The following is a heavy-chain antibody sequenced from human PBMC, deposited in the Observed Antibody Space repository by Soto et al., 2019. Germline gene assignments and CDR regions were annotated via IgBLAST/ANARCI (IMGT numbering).Heavy chain of an antibody. D-gene: IGHD5-18*01. CDR3: AKGDTTMITDYYDMDV. V-gene: IGHV3-23*01. CDR1: GFTFTSYA. CDR2: ISGSGGSE. Sequence: GGSLRLSCAVSGFTFTSYAMTWVRQAPGKGLEWVSAISGSGGSEFYADSVKGRFTISRDNSKNTLYLQMKSLRAEDTALYYCAKGDTTMITDYYDMDVWGQGTTVTVSS. J-gene: IGHJ6*02.